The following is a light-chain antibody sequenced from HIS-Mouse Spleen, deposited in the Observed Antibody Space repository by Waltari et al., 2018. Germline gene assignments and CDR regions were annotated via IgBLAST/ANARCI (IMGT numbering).Light chain of an antibody. CDR2: GAS. CDR1: QSVSSSY. V-gene: IGKV3-20*01. Sequence: EIVLTQSPGTLSLFPGERATLSCRARQSVSSSYLAWYQQKPGQAPRLLIYGASSRATGIPDRFSGSGSGTDFTLTISRLEPEDFAVYYCQQYGSSSTFGQGTRLESK. CDR3: QQYGSSST. J-gene: IGKJ5*01.